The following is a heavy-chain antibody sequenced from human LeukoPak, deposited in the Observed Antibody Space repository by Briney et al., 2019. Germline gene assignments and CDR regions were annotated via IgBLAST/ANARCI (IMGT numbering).Heavy chain of an antibody. Sequence: KPSETLSLTCTVSGGSISSYYWSWIRQPPGKGLEWIGYIYYSGSTNYNPSLKSRVTISVDTSKNQFSLKPSSVTAADTAVYYCARAGTYDFWSGYPFLFDYWGQGTLVTVSS. CDR2: IYYSGST. D-gene: IGHD3-3*01. J-gene: IGHJ4*02. CDR1: GGSISSYY. CDR3: ARAGTYDFWSGYPFLFDY. V-gene: IGHV4-59*08.